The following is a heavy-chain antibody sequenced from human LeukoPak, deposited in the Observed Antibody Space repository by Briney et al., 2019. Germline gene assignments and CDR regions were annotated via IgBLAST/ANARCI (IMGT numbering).Heavy chain of an antibody. CDR1: GFTFSNFS. V-gene: IGHV3-21*01. Sequence: RSGGSLRLSCEASGFTFSNFSIIWVRQAPGKGLEWVSSISTSGDFLYYAESAKGRFTLSRDNAKNSLFLQMNSLRAEDTAVYYCARGASGYSIDYWGQGTLVTVSS. CDR3: ARGASGYSIDY. D-gene: IGHD5-18*01. J-gene: IGHJ4*02. CDR2: ISTSGDFL.